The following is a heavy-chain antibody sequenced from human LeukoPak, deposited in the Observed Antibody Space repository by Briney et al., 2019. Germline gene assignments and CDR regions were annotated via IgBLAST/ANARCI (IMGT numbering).Heavy chain of an antibody. Sequence: GASVKVSCKASGYTFTSYGISWVRQAPGQGLEWMGWISAGNANTKYSQKFQGRVTITRDTSASTAYMELSSLRSEDTAVYYCARGPHITMVRGPVGNWFDPWGQGTLVTVSS. D-gene: IGHD3-10*01. CDR2: ISAGNANT. V-gene: IGHV1-18*01. CDR3: ARGPHITMVRGPVGNWFDP. CDR1: GYTFTSYG. J-gene: IGHJ5*02.